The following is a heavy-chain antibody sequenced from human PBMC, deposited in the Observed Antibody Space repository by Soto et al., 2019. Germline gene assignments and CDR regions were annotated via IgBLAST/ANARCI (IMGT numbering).Heavy chain of an antibody. V-gene: IGHV1-18*01. CDR3: ARDHNYDFWSGYSTGYYYGMDV. J-gene: IGHJ6*02. Sequence: ASVKVSCKASGYTFTIYGISCVLQSPLQWLDWMGWISAYNGNTNYAQKLQGRVTMTTDTSTSTAYMELRSLRSDDTAVYYCARDHNYDFWSGYSTGYYYGMDVWGQGTTVTVSS. CDR1: GYTFTIYG. D-gene: IGHD3-3*01. CDR2: ISAYNGNT.